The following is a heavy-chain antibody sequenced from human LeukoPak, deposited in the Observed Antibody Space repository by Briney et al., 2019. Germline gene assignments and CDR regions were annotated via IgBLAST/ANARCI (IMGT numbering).Heavy chain of an antibody. CDR2: IIPIFGTA. CDR1: GGTFSSYA. D-gene: IGHD1/OR15-1a*01. J-gene: IGHJ6*02. CDR3: ARQQQVIYDQSYYYYAMDV. Sequence: ASVKVSCKASGGTFSSYAISWVRQAPGQGLEWMGGIIPIFGTANYAPKFQGRVTMTRDTSTGTVYMELNSLRSEDAAVYYCARQQQVIYDQSYYYYAMDVWGQGTTVTVSS. V-gene: IGHV1-69*05.